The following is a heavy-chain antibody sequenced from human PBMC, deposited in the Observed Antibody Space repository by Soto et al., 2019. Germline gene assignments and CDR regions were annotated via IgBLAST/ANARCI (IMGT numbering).Heavy chain of an antibody. CDR1: GGSISSSSYY. D-gene: IGHD3-10*01. Sequence: PSETLSLTCTVSGGSISSSSYYWDWIRQPPGKGLEWIGSIYYSGSTYYNPSLKSPVTISVDTSKNQLSLKLSSVTAADTAVFYCPQRARGLGAFDIWGQGTRVPVS. CDR2: IYYSGST. CDR3: PQRARGLGAFDI. V-gene: IGHV4-39*01. J-gene: IGHJ3*02.